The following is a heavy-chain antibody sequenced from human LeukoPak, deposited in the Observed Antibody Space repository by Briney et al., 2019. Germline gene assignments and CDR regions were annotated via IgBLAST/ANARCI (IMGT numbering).Heavy chain of an antibody. D-gene: IGHD4-17*01. Sequence: PGGSLRLSCAASGFTFSTYSMNWVRQAPGKGLEWVSVIYSGGSTYYAESVKGRFTISRDNSKNTVFLQMNSLRAEDTAVYYCARNYGDYVYTLGYWGQGTLVTVSS. V-gene: IGHV3-53*01. J-gene: IGHJ4*02. CDR3: ARNYGDYVYTLGY. CDR1: GFTFSTYS. CDR2: IYSGGST.